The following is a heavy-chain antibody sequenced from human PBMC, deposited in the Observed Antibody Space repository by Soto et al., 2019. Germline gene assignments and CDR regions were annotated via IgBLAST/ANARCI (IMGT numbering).Heavy chain of an antibody. V-gene: IGHV3-33*01. CDR1: GFTFSDHG. D-gene: IGHD2-8*01. CDR3: ARERGVYCASGVCNTDF. CDR2: IWYDGSNK. Sequence: QVQLVESGGGVVQPGKSLRLSCAASGFTFSDHGIHWVRQAPGKGLKWVAIIWYDGSNKYYADSVKGRFTISRDNSKNMVYLQMNSLKVEDTAVYYCARERGVYCASGVCNTDFWGHGTLVTVSP. J-gene: IGHJ4*01.